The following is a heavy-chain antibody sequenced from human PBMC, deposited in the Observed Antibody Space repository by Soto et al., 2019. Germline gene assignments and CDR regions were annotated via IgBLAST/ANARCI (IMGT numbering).Heavy chain of an antibody. V-gene: IGHV4-59*01. Sequence: PSETLSLTCTVSGGSISRYYWTWIRHPPGKGLEWIAYIYYSGSTNYNPSLKSRVTISVDTSKNQFSLKLSSVTAADTAVYYCARASSSPVYYYGMDVWGQGTTVTVSS. CDR2: IYYSGST. CDR3: ARASSSPVYYYGMDV. J-gene: IGHJ6*02. CDR1: GGSISRYY. D-gene: IGHD6-13*01.